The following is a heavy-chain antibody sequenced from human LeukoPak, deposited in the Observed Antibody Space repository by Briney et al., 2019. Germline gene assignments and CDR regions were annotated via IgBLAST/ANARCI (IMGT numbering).Heavy chain of an antibody. V-gene: IGHV4-59*01. Sequence: KSSETLSLTCTVSGGSISSYYWSWIRQPPGKGLEWIGYIYYSGSTNYNPSLKSRVTISVDTSKNQFSLKLSSVTAADTAVYYCARARGYSYGLTLWGQGTLVTVSS. CDR3: ARARGYSYGLTL. CDR1: GGSISSYY. CDR2: IYYSGST. J-gene: IGHJ4*02. D-gene: IGHD5-18*01.